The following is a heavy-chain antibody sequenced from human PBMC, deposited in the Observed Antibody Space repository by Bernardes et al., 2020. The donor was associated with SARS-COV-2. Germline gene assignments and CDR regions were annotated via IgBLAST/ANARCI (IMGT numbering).Heavy chain of an antibody. J-gene: IGHJ4*02. CDR1: GYTLTSHW. V-gene: IGHV5-51*01. D-gene: IGHD6-19*01. CDR2: FYPVDSDV. Sequence: GESLKISCKGSGYTLTSHWIGWVRQMPGKGLEWMGIFYPVDSDVKYSPSFEGQVTISGDNSISSAYLHWSSLKASDTAMYYCVADPTFDYWGQGTPVTVSS. CDR3: VADPTFDY.